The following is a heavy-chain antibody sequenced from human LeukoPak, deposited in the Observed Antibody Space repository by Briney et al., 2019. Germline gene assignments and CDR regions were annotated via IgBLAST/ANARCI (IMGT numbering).Heavy chain of an antibody. D-gene: IGHD2-2*02. V-gene: IGHV1-8*03. CDR3: SREPRGTIRRYDD. J-gene: IGHJ4*02. Sequence: ASVKVSFKATVYTFTSYDFNWVRQATGHGLEWMGLMNPNSGNTGYAQKFQGRVTITRNTSISTAYMELSSLRSEDTAVYYCSREPRGTIRRYDDWGKGTLVTVS. CDR2: MNPNSGNT. CDR1: VYTFTSYD.